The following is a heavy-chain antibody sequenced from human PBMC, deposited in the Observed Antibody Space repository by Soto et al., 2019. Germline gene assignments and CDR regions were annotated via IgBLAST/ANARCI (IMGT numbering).Heavy chain of an antibody. CDR3: GRGGLAVSGTYDY. Sequence: VQLVQSGAEVKESGASVKVSCKASGYTVINYGVAWVRRAPGQGPEWMGWISGSNGDTNYAQNLQNRVSLTTDTSTNTAYMELRSLRPDATAIYFCGRGGLAVSGTYDYWGQGTLVTVSS. CDR1: GYTVINYG. CDR2: ISGSNGDT. V-gene: IGHV1-18*01. D-gene: IGHD6-19*01. J-gene: IGHJ4*02.